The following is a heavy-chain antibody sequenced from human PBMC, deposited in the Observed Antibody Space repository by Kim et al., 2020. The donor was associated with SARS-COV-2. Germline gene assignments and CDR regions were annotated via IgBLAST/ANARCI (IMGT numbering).Heavy chain of an antibody. D-gene: IGHD3-22*01. CDR1: GFTFSSYA. CDR3: AKDLDYYDSSGPDDAFDI. J-gene: IGHJ3*02. CDR2: ISGSGGST. V-gene: IGHV3-23*01. Sequence: GGSLRLSCAASGFTFSSYAMSWVRQAPGKGLEWVSAISGSGGSTYYADSVKGRFTISRDNSKNTLYLQMNSLRAEDTAVYYCAKDLDYYDSSGPDDAFDIWGQGKWSPSLQ.